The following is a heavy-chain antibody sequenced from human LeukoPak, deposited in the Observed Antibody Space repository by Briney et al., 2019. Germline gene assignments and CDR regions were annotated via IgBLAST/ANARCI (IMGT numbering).Heavy chain of an antibody. Sequence: GGSLRLSCAASGFTFSSNAMTWVRQAPGKGLEWVSAISGSGGSTYYADSVKGRFTISRDNSKNTLYLQMNSLRAEDTAVYYCARDAPNDAEAFLDYWGQGTLVSVSS. V-gene: IGHV3-23*01. CDR3: ARDAPNDAEAFLDY. D-gene: IGHD2-8*01. CDR2: ISGSGGST. CDR1: GFTFSSNA. J-gene: IGHJ4*02.